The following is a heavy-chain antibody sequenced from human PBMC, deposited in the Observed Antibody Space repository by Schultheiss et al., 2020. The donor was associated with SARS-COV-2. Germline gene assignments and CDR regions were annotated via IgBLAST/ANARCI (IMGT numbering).Heavy chain of an antibody. CDR3: ARDPEYCSGGSCYTYFDY. CDR2: IGPNSGGT. Sequence: ASVKVSCKVSGYTLTELSMHWVRQAPGKGLEWMGWIGPNSGGTNYAQKFQGWVTMTRDTSISTAYMELSRLRSDDTAVYYCARDPEYCSGGSCYTYFDYWGQGTLVTVSS. CDR1: GYTLTELS. J-gene: IGHJ4*02. D-gene: IGHD2-15*01. V-gene: IGHV1-2*04.